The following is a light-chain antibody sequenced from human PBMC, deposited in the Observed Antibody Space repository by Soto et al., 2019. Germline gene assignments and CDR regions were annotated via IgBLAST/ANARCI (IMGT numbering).Light chain of an antibody. CDR3: QQYNNWWT. CDR1: QSVRNH. J-gene: IGKJ1*01. V-gene: IGKV3-15*01. Sequence: EIVMTQSPATLSASPGERATLSCRASQSVRNHLAWYHQKPGQAPRLLIYGASTRATGIPARFSGSGSGTEFTLTISSLQPEDLAVYYCQQYNNWWTFGQGTKVEIK. CDR2: GAS.